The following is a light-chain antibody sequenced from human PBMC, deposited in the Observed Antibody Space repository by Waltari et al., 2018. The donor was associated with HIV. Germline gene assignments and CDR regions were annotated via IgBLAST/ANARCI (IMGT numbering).Light chain of an antibody. J-gene: IGLJ3*02. Sequence: QSLLTQPPSVSAAPGQHVDISCSGSSSDIGAHLVSWYQPLPGGAPKLLIYDNHKRPSGVPDRFSASRSGMSATLDIAGIQTGDEGHYFCATWDNSLSIGLFGGGTKVTVL. CDR3: ATWDNSLSIGL. V-gene: IGLV1-51*01. CDR1: SSDIGAHL. CDR2: DNH.